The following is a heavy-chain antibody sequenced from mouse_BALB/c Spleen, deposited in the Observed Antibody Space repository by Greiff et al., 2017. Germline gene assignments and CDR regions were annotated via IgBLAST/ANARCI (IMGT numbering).Heavy chain of an antibody. CDR3: ARDGTYAIDY. CDR1: GYAFTNYL. CDR2: INPGSGGT. D-gene: IGHD2-1*01. Sequence: QVQLKESGAELVRPGTSVKVSCKASGYAFTNYLIEWVKQRPGQGLEWIGVINPGSGGTNYNQKFKGKATLTADKSSSTAYMQLSSLTSDDSAVYFCARDGTYAIDYWGQGTSVTVSS. V-gene: IGHV1-54*01. J-gene: IGHJ4*01.